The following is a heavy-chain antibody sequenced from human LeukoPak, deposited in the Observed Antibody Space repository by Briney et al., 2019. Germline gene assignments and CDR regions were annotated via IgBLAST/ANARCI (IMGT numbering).Heavy chain of an antibody. CDR3: ATTASGVDTAMVTRAFDI. V-gene: IGHV1-18*01. Sequence: GASVKVSCKASGYTFTSYGISWVRQAPGQGLEWMGWISAYNGNTNYAQKLQGRVTMTTDTSTSTAYMELRSLRSDDTAVYYCATTASGVDTAMVTRAFDIWGQGTMVTVSS. CDR2: ISAYNGNT. D-gene: IGHD5-18*01. CDR1: GYTFTSYG. J-gene: IGHJ3*02.